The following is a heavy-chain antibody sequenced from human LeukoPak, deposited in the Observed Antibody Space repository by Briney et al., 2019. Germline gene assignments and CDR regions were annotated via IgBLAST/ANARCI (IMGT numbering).Heavy chain of an antibody. CDR1: GFTFSSYG. V-gene: IGHV3-30*03. CDR2: ISYDGSNK. D-gene: IGHD6-19*01. Sequence: GGSLRLSCAASGFTFSSYGMHWVRQAPGKGLEWVAVISYDGSNKYYADSVKGRFTISRDNSKNTLYLQMNSLRAEDTAVYYCARDREQWLVMDFDYWGQGTLVTVSS. J-gene: IGHJ4*02. CDR3: ARDREQWLVMDFDY.